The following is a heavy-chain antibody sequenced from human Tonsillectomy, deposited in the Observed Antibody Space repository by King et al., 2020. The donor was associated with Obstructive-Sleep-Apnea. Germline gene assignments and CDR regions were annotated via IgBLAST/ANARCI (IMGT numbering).Heavy chain of an antibody. D-gene: IGHD3-22*01. CDR1: GGSISSSSYY. J-gene: IGHJ4*02. CDR2: IYYSGST. V-gene: IGHV4-39*07. CDR3: ARETHYYDSSGYLSYFVY. Sequence: QLQESGPGLVKPSETLSLTCTVSGGSISSSSYYWGWIRQPPGKGLEWIGSIYYSGSTYYNPSLKSRVTISVDTSKNQFSLKLSSVTAADTAVYYCARETHYYDSSGYLSYFVYWGQGTLVTVSS.